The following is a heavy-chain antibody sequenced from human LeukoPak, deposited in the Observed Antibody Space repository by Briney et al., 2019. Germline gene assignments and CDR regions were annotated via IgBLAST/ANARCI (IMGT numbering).Heavy chain of an antibody. V-gene: IGHV1-2*02. CDR1: GYTFTGYY. Sequence: ASVKVSCKASGYTFTGYYMHWVRQAPGQGLEWMGWINPNSGVTNYAQKFQGRVTMTRNTSISTAYMELSRLRSGDTAVYYCARDCPAGGFDYWGQGTLVTVSS. CDR3: ARDCPAGGFDY. D-gene: IGHD3-16*01. J-gene: IGHJ4*02. CDR2: INPNSGVT.